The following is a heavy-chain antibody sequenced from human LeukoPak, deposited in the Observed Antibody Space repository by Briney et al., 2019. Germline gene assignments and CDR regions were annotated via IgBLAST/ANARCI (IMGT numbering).Heavy chain of an antibody. CDR2: IYDSGTT. V-gene: IGHV4-59*08. D-gene: IGHD1-26*01. CDR3: AGGSGSYLRDY. Sequence: SETLSLTCTVSEGTISSYYWSWIRQLPGKGLEWIGHIYDSGTTDYNPSLKSRVTISVDTSKNQFSLKLSSVTAADTAVYYCAGGSGSYLRDYWGQGTLVTVSS. J-gene: IGHJ4*02. CDR1: EGTISSYY.